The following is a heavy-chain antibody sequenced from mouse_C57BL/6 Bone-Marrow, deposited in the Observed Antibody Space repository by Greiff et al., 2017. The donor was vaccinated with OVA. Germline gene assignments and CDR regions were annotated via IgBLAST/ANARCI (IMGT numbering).Heavy chain of an antibody. CDR3: AREGYPWFAY. V-gene: IGHV1-4*01. D-gene: IGHD2-2*01. Sequence: QVHVKQSGAELARPGASVKMSCKASGYTFTGYTMHWVKQRPGQGLEWIGDINPSSGNTNYNQKFKDKATLTADKSSSTAYMQLSSLTSEDSAVYYCAREGYPWFAYWGPLTPVTVSA. J-gene: IGHJ3*01. CDR1: GYTFTGYT. CDR2: INPSSGNT.